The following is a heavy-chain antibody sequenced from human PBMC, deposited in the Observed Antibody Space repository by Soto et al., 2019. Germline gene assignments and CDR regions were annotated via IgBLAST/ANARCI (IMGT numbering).Heavy chain of an antibody. CDR3: ARSHGNYGGWGDV. D-gene: IGHD4-17*01. Sequence: GGSLRLSCAASGFTFSSYSMNWVRQAPGKGLEWVSYISSSSSTIYYADSVKGRFTISRDNAKNSLYLQMNSLRAEDTAVYYCARSHGNYGGWGDVWGKGTTVTVSS. J-gene: IGHJ6*04. CDR1: GFTFSSYS. CDR2: ISSSSSTI. V-gene: IGHV3-48*01.